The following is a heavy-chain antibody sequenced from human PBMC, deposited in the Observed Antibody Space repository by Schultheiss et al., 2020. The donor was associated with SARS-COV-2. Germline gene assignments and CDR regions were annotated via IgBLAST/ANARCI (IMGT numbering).Heavy chain of an antibody. Sequence: GGSLRLSCAPSSFTFSAYAMTWVRQAPGKGLEWVSAISGSGGSTYYADSVKGRFTISRDNSKNTLYLQMNSLRAEDTAVYYCARDFTQMTMIVVVPGWSYGMDVWGQGTTVTVSS. CDR1: SFTFSAYA. CDR2: ISGSGGST. J-gene: IGHJ6*02. V-gene: IGHV3-23*01. CDR3: ARDFTQMTMIVVVPGWSYGMDV. D-gene: IGHD3-22*01.